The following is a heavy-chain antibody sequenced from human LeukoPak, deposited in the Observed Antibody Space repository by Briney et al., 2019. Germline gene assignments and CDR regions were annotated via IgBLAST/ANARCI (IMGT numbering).Heavy chain of an antibody. V-gene: IGHV1-69-2*01. CDR3: ATPKLRFLEWLLLI. Sequence: GASVKISCKVSGYTFTDYYMHWVQQAPGKGLEWMGPVDPEDGETIYAEKFQGRVTITADTSTDTAYMELSSLRSEDTAVYYCATPKLRFLEWLLLIWGQGTLVTVSS. CDR2: VDPEDGET. CDR1: GYTFTDYY. D-gene: IGHD3-3*01. J-gene: IGHJ4*02.